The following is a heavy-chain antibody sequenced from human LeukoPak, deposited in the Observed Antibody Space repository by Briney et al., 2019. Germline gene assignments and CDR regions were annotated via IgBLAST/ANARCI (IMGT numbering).Heavy chain of an antibody. J-gene: IGHJ5*02. CDR1: GFTFSSYA. CDR2: ISGSGGST. D-gene: IGHD4-17*01. V-gene: IGHV3-23*01. Sequence: PGGSLRLFCAASGFTFSSYAMSWVRQAPGKGLEWVSAISGSGGSTYYADSVKGRFTISRDNSKNTLYLQMNSLRAEDTAVYYCAKGSTHGNGDYDWFDPWGQETLVTVSS. CDR3: AKGSTHGNGDYDWFDP.